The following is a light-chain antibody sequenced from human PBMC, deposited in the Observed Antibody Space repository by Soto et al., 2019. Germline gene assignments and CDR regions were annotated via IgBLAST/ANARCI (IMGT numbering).Light chain of an antibody. Sequence: FMLTQPHSVSESPGKTVTISCTRSSGSIASNYVQWYQQRPGSAPTTVIYEDNQRPSGVTDRFSGSIDSSSNSASLTISGLKTEDEADYYCQSYDSSAHVVFGGGTKLTVL. J-gene: IGLJ2*01. CDR2: EDN. CDR3: QSYDSSAHVV. V-gene: IGLV6-57*04. CDR1: SGSIASNY.